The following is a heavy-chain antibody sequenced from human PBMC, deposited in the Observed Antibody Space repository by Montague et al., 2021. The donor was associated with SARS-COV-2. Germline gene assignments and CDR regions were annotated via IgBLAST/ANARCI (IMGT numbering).Heavy chain of an antibody. V-gene: IGHV3-30*04. Sequence: SLSASRFPFNTYTMHWVRQAPGKGLQWVAVISYDGSKKYYIDSVKGRFTISRDNSRNTLSLQMNSLRSEDSAVYYCARDGSGYASNYFYVMDVWGQGTMVTVSS. D-gene: IGHD3-22*01. CDR3: ARDGSGYASNYFYVMDV. J-gene: IGHJ6*02. CDR1: RFPFNTYT. CDR2: ISYDGSKK.